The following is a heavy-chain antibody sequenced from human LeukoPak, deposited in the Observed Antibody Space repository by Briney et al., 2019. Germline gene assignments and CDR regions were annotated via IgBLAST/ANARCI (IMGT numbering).Heavy chain of an antibody. J-gene: IGHJ4*02. CDR1: GGSINSVDYY. CDR2: IYYSGST. Sequence: SETLSLTCTVSGGSINSVDYYWTWIRQPPGKGLXXXGYIYYSGSTYYNPSLKSRVTMSIDTSRNQFSLKLTSVTAADTAVYYCARKSRSTYYFDYWGQGTLVTVSS. V-gene: IGHV4-30-4*01. CDR3: ARKSRSTYYFDY.